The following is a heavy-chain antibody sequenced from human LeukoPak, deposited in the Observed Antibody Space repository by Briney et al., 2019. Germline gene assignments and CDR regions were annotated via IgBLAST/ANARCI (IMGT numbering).Heavy chain of an antibody. CDR2: ISGSGGST. CDR1: GFTFSSYA. Sequence: GGSLRLSCAASGFTFSSYAMSWVRQAPGKGLEWVSAISGSGGSTYYADSVKGRFTISRDNSKNTLYLQMNSLRAEDTAVYYCAKGGLYYYDSGGYFDYWGQGTLVTVSS. V-gene: IGHV3-23*01. D-gene: IGHD3-22*01. J-gene: IGHJ4*02. CDR3: AKGGLYYYDSGGYFDY.